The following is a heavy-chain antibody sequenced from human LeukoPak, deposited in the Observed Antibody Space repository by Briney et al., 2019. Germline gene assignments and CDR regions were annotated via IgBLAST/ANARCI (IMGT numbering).Heavy chain of an antibody. V-gene: IGHV4-31*03. CDR3: ARYSSSWYAFLDY. CDR2: IYYSGST. J-gene: IGHJ4*02. CDR1: GGSISSGGYY. Sequence: SQTLSLTCTVSGGSISSGGYYWSRIRQHPGKGLEWIGYIYYSGSTYYNPSLKSRVTISVDTSKNQFSLKLSSVTAADTAVYYCARYSSSWYAFLDYWGQGTLVTVSS. D-gene: IGHD6-13*01.